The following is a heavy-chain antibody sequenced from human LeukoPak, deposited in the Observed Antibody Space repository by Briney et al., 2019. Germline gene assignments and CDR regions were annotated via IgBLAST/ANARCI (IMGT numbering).Heavy chain of an antibody. V-gene: IGHV1-8*01. J-gene: IGHJ3*02. CDR2: MNPNSGNT. Sequence: ASVKVSCKASGYTFTSYDINWVRQATGQGLEWMGWMNPNSGNTGYAQKFQGRVTMTRNTSISTAYMELSSLRSEDTAVYYCAGSGVLRYFDWLSIWGQGTMVTVSS. CDR3: AGSGVLRYFDWLSI. CDR1: GYTFTSYD. D-gene: IGHD3-9*01.